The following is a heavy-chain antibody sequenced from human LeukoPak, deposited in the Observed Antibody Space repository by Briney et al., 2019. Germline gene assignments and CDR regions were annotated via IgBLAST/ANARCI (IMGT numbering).Heavy chain of an antibody. CDR3: ARRELDIKGGFDY. D-gene: IGHD3-9*01. V-gene: IGHV4-39*01. CDR2: IYYSGST. CDR1: GGSISSSSYY. J-gene: IGHJ4*02. Sequence: SETLSLTCTVSGGSISSSSYYWGWIRQPPGKGLEWIGSIYYSGSTYYNPSLKSRVTISVDTSNNQFSLKLSSVTAADKAVYYCARRELDIKGGFDYGGQGTLVIVSA.